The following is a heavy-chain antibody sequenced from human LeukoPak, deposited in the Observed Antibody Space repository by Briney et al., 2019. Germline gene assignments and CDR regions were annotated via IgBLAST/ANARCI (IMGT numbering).Heavy chain of an antibody. V-gene: IGHV3-23*01. CDR1: GFTFSSYP. J-gene: IGHJ4*02. CDR3: AKDIPISGSYFH. D-gene: IGHD1-26*01. Sequence: GGSLRLSCAASGFTFSSYPMNWVRQAPGKGLEWVSAISNSASTYYADSVKGLFTISRDNSKNTLYLQMNSLRAEDTAIYYCAKDIPISGSYFHWGQGTLVTVSP. CDR2: ISNSAST.